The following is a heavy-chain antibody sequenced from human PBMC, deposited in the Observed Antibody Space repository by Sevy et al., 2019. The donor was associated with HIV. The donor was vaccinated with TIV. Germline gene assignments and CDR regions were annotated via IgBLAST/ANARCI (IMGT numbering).Heavy chain of an antibody. J-gene: IGHJ4*02. Sequence: EGSLRLSCAASGFTFSYSGMHWVRQAPGKELEWVTFIEFDGSSQYYADSVKGRFTILRDNSKNTLYLHMNSLRTDDTALYYCAKNTAAVGVGGFDHWGQGALVTVSS. CDR3: AKNTAAVGVGGFDH. CDR1: GFTFSYSG. V-gene: IGHV3-30*02. D-gene: IGHD2-8*01. CDR2: IEFDGSSQ.